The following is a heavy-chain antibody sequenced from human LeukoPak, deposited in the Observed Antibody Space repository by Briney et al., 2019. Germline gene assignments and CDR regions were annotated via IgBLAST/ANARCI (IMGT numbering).Heavy chain of an antibody. J-gene: IGHJ4*02. Sequence: SQTLSLTCAISGDSVSSNSAAWNWIRQSPSRGLEWLGRTYYRSKWYNDYAVSVKSRITINPDTSKNQFSLQLNSVTPEDTAVYYCARSFIEMATIRLTYYFDYWGQGTLVTVSS. D-gene: IGHD5-24*01. CDR1: GDSVSSNSAA. CDR3: ARSFIEMATIRLTYYFDY. CDR2: TYYRSKWYN. V-gene: IGHV6-1*01.